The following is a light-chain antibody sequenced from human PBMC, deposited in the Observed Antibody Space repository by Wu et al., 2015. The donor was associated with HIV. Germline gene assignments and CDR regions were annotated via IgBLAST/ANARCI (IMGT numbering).Light chain of an antibody. J-gene: IGKJ2*01. CDR1: QSVSSN. Sequence: EIAMTQSPATLSVSPGERVTLSCRASQSVSSNLAWYQHKPGQAPRLLIYDVSNRAAGIPGRFTGSGSGTDFTLTITRTEPEDFAVYYCQQRSNLPPTFG. CDR2: DVS. V-gene: IGKV3-11*01. CDR3: QQRSNLPPT.